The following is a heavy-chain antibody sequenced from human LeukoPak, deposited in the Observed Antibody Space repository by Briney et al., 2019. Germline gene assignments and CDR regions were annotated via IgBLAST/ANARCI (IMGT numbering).Heavy chain of an antibody. J-gene: IGHJ4*02. D-gene: IGHD2-2*01. CDR2: ISSSGSTI. Sequence: GGSLRLSCAASGFTFSDYYMSWTRQAPGKGLEWVSYISSSGSTIYYADSVKGRFTISRDNAKNSLYLQMNSLRAEDTAVYYCARVIVPVCFDYWGQGTLVTVSS. CDR1: GFTFSDYY. CDR3: ARVIVPVCFDY. V-gene: IGHV3-11*01.